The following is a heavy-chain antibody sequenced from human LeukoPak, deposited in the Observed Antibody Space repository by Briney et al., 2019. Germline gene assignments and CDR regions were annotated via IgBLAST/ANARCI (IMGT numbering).Heavy chain of an antibody. Sequence: SETLSLTCTVSGGSISSYYWSWIRQPPGKGLEWIGYIYYSGSTNYNPSLKSRVTISVDTSKNQFSLKLSSVTAADTAVYYCARDGGFLVRGVFDYWGQGTLVTVSS. CDR3: ARDGGFLVRGVFDY. CDR1: GGSISSYY. D-gene: IGHD3-10*01. J-gene: IGHJ4*02. V-gene: IGHV4-59*01. CDR2: IYYSGST.